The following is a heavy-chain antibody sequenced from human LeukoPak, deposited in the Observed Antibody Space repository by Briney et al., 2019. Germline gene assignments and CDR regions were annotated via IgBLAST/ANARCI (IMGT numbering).Heavy chain of an antibody. D-gene: IGHD3-22*01. CDR1: GGSISSYY. V-gene: IGHV4-59*01. CDR3: AAGRITMISALDYYYMDV. Sequence: SETLSLTCTVSGGSISSYYWSWIRQPPGKGLEWIGYIYYSGSTNYNPSLKSRVTISVDPPQNQFPLKLSSVTAADTAVYYCAAGRITMISALDYYYMDVWGKGTTVTVSS. CDR2: IYYSGST. J-gene: IGHJ6*03.